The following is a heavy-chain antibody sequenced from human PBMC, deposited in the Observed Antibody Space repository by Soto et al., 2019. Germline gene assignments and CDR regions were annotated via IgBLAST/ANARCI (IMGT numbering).Heavy chain of an antibody. Sequence: QVQLQESGPGLVKPSETLSLTCTVSGGSVSSGSYYWSWIRQPPGKGLEWIGYIYYSGSTNYNPSLKSRVTISVDTSKNQFSLKLSSVTAADTAVYYCARVSSSGWDWFDPWGQGTLVTVSS. CDR3: ARVSSSGWDWFDP. CDR2: IYYSGST. D-gene: IGHD6-19*01. CDR1: GGSVSSGSYY. J-gene: IGHJ5*02. V-gene: IGHV4-61*01.